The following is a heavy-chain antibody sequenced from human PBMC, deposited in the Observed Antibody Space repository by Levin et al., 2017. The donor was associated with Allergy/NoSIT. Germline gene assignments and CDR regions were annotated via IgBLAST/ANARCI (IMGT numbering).Heavy chain of an antibody. J-gene: IGHJ3*02. CDR2: IWYDGSNK. CDR3: ARGRRWLPNGAFDI. Sequence: SCAASGFTFSSYGMHWVRQAPGKGLEWVAVIWYDGSNKYYADSVKGRFTISRDNSKNTLYLQMNSLRAEDTAVYYCARGRRWLPNGAFDIWGQGTMVTVSS. D-gene: IGHD5-24*01. V-gene: IGHV3-33*01. CDR1: GFTFSSYG.